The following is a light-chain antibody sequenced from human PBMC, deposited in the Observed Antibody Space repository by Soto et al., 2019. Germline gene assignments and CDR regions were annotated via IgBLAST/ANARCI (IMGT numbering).Light chain of an antibody. CDR1: QSVSSN. Sequence: EIVMTQSPATLSVSPGERATLSCRASQSVSSNLAWYPQKPGQAPRLLIYGASTRATGIPARFSGSGSGTEFTLTISSMQSEDFAVYYCQQYNNWSFGQGTKVDIK. V-gene: IGKV3-15*01. CDR2: GAS. J-gene: IGKJ1*01. CDR3: QQYNNWS.